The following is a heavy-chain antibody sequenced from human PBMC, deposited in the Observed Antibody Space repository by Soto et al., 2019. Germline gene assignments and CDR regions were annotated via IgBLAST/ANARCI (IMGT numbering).Heavy chain of an antibody. Sequence: PSKHLSLTFTVSGESINSYYWRWIRQSPGKGLEWIASVYYSGSTKYNPSPKSRVTMSADTSKNQFSLRLTSVIAADTAVYYRARVLTTESSFVPRGRGTLLTV. V-gene: IGHV4-59*01. CDR2: VYYSGST. D-gene: IGHD1-26*01. J-gene: IGHJ5*02. CDR3: ARVLTTESSFVP. CDR1: GESINSYY.